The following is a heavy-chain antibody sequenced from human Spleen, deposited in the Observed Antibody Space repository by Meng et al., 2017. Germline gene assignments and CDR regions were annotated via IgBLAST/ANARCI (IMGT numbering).Heavy chain of an antibody. Sequence: SVKVSCKAPGGIFSNSVVGWVRQAPGQGLEWMGGINGVFGTTNYAQKFQGRVTITTDESTSTAYMELSSLRSEDTAVYYCATVTLPFSSGYYFRAFDIWGQGTMVTVSS. V-gene: IGHV1-69*05. CDR3: ATVTLPFSSGYYFRAFDI. CDR2: INGVFGTT. D-gene: IGHD3-22*01. J-gene: IGHJ3*02. CDR1: GGIFSNSV.